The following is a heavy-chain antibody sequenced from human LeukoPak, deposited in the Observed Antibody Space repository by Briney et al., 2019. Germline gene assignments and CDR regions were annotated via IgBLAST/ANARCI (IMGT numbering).Heavy chain of an antibody. V-gene: IGHV4-4*02. D-gene: IGHD2-15*01. J-gene: IGHJ2*01. Sequence: SGTLSLTCAVSGGSISSSNWWSWVRPPPGKGLEWIGEIYHSGSTNYNPSLKNRVTISVDTSKNQFSLKLSSVTAADTAVYYCASPRDVVVVIAATAGCFDLWGRGTLVTVSS. CDR2: IYHSGST. CDR3: ASPRDVVVVIAATAGCFDL. CDR1: GGSISSSNW.